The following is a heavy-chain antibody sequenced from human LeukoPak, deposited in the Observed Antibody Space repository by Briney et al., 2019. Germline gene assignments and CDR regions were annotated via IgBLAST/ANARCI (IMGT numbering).Heavy chain of an antibody. D-gene: IGHD6-13*01. Sequence: GGSLRLSCAASGFTFSSYAMIWVRQAPGKGLEWVSSISSSSSYIYYADSVKGRFTISRDNAKNSLYLQMNSLRAEDTAVYYCARDYSWYGFADYWGQGTLVTVSS. CDR2: ISSSSSYI. V-gene: IGHV3-21*01. CDR3: ARDYSWYGFADY. CDR1: GFTFSSYA. J-gene: IGHJ4*02.